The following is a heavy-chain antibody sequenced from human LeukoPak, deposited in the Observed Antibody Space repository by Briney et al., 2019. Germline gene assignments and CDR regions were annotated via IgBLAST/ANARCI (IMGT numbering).Heavy chain of an antibody. V-gene: IGHV3-23*01. D-gene: IGHD3-16*01. CDR3: AREFVVYNDYLWGTYHNDAFDI. J-gene: IGHJ3*02. Sequence: GGSLRLSCAASGFTFNTYAVSWVRQAPGKGLEWVSAISGSGGSTYHADSVKGRFTISRDNSKNTLFLPMNKLRAEDTAVYYCAREFVVYNDYLWGTYHNDAFDIWGQGTMVTVSS. CDR1: GFTFNTYA. CDR2: ISGSGGST.